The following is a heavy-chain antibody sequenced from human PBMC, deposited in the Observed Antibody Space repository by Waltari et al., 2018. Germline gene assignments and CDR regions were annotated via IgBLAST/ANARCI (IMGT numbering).Heavy chain of an antibody. Sequence: QVQLVQSGAEVKKPGSSVTVSCQASGGSFSSYAIRWVRRAPGQGLEWMGGIIPIFGTANYAQKFQGRVTITADESTSTAYMELSSLRSEDTAVYYCARVRERGNYYYGMDVWGQGTTVTVSS. CDR2: IIPIFGTA. CDR1: GGSFSSYA. CDR3: ARVRERGNYYYGMDV. D-gene: IGHD3-16*01. J-gene: IGHJ6*02. V-gene: IGHV1-69*13.